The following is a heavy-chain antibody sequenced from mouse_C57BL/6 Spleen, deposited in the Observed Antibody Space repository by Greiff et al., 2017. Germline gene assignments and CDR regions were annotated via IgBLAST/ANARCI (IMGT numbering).Heavy chain of an antibody. CDR1: GYTFTDYE. Sequence: QVQLQQSGAELVRPGASVTLSCKASGYTFTDYEMHWVKQTPVHGLEWIGAIDPETGGTAYNQKFKGKAILTADKSSSTAYMELRSLTSEDSAVXYCTSYYYGSSSFAYWGQGTLVTVSA. CDR3: TSYYYGSSSFAY. CDR2: IDPETGGT. V-gene: IGHV1-15*01. D-gene: IGHD1-1*01. J-gene: IGHJ3*01.